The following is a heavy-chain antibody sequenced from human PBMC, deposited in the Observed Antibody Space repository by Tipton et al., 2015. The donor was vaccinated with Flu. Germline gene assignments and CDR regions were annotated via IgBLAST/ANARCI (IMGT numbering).Heavy chain of an antibody. J-gene: IGHJ4*02. V-gene: IGHV4-38-2*02. Sequence: LRLSCSVSDYSIVSDYYWGWVRQTPGKGLEWIGNIYHTGSTYYNPSLRSRVTLSVDTSKNQFSLKLSSVTAADTAVYYCARDPSLGMPDYFDYWGQGTLVTASS. CDR1: DYSIVSDYY. D-gene: IGHD2-2*01. CDR2: IYHTGST. CDR3: ARDPSLGMPDYFDY.